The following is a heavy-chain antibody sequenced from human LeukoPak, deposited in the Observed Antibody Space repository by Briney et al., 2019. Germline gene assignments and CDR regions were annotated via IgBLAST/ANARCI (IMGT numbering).Heavy chain of an antibody. V-gene: IGHV4-61*02. CDR1: GDSMSSSHYC. J-gene: IGHJ5*02. D-gene: IGHD6-19*01. CDR2: IYTSGST. CDR3: AKGAGPPWFDP. Sequence: SETLSLTCTVSGDSMSSSHYCWGWIRQPAGKGLEWIGRIYTSGSTNYNPSLKSRVTMSVDTSKNQFSLKLSSVTAADTAVYYCAKGAGPPWFDPWGQGTLVIVSS.